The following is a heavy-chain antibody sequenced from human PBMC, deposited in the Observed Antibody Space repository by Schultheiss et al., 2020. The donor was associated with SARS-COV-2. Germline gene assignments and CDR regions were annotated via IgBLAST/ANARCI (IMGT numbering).Heavy chain of an antibody. V-gene: IGHV1-2*02. CDR3: ARDRYDFWSGYVSYWYFDL. D-gene: IGHD3-3*01. CDR1: GYTFTGYY. CDR2: INPNSGGT. J-gene: IGHJ2*01. Sequence: ASVKVSCKASGYTFTGYYMHWVRQAPGQGLEWMGWINPNSGGTNYAQKFQGRVTMTRDTSTSTVYMELSSLRSEDTAVYYCARDRYDFWSGYVSYWYFDLWGRGTLVTVSS.